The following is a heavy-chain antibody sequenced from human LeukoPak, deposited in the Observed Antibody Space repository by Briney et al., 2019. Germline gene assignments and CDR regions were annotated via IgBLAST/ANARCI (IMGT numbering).Heavy chain of an antibody. J-gene: IGHJ4*02. V-gene: IGHV4-4*07. D-gene: IGHD6-19*01. CDR2: IYTSGST. CDR3: ATSPVAQWPTCFDY. CDR1: GGSISGYY. Sequence: PSETLSLTCTVSGGSISGYYWSWIRQPAGKGLDWIGRIYTSGSTDYNPSLKSRVTMSVDTSKNQFSLKLSSVTAADTAVYYCATSPVAQWPTCFDYWGQGTLVTVSS.